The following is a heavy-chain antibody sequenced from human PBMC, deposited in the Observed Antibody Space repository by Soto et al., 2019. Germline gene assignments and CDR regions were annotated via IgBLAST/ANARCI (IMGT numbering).Heavy chain of an antibody. CDR3: ARDPSQLAYYYGMDV. J-gene: IGHJ6*02. Sequence: LRLSCAASGFTFSSYSMNWVRQAPGKGLEWVSSISSSSSYIYYADSVKGRFTISRDNAKNSLYLQMNSLRAEDTAVYYCARDPSQLAYYYGMDVWGQGTTVTFSS. D-gene: IGHD2-2*01. V-gene: IGHV3-21*01. CDR1: GFTFSSYS. CDR2: ISSSSSYI.